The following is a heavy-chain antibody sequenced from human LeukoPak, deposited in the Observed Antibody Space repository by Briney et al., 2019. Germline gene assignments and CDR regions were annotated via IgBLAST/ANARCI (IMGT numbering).Heavy chain of an antibody. CDR1: GGSISSGSYY. Sequence: SQTLSLTCTVSGGSISSGSYYWSWIRQPAGKGLEWIGRIYTSGSTNYNPSLKSRVTISVDTSKNQFSLKLSSVTAADTAVYYCARDAWIQLWLPHTYWGQGTLVTVSS. CDR2: IYTSGST. J-gene: IGHJ4*02. CDR3: ARDAWIQLWLPHTY. D-gene: IGHD5-18*01. V-gene: IGHV4-61*02.